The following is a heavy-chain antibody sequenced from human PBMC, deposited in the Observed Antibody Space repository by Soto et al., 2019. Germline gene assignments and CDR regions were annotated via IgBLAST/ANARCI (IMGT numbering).Heavy chain of an antibody. D-gene: IGHD3-3*01. CDR1: GFSFAGYA. CDR3: AKPETFNGYYGAFDG. J-gene: IGHJ4*02. V-gene: IGHV3-23*01. Sequence: EVQLSESGGGWVQPGESLRLSCAASGFSFAGYAVTWVRQAPGKGLEWVAAISGGAGSTYYADSVKGRFTISRDNPMNTLNLQMNSLRAGDAAVYYCAKPETFNGYYGAFDGGGRGTRVTVSS. CDR2: ISGGAGST.